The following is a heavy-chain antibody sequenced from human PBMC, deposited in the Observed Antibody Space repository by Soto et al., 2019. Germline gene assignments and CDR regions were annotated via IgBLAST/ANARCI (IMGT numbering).Heavy chain of an antibody. CDR2: IYSGGST. D-gene: IGHD5-12*01. CDR1: GVSVSSNY. J-gene: IGHJ4*02. Sequence: PGGSVRLSCAASGVSVSSNYMSWVRQAPGKGLEWVSVIYSGGSTYYADSVKGRFTISRDNSKNTLYLQMNSLRAEDTAVYYCARVGYSGWPLEYWGQGTLFTVSS. CDR3: ARVGYSGWPLEY. V-gene: IGHV3-66*01.